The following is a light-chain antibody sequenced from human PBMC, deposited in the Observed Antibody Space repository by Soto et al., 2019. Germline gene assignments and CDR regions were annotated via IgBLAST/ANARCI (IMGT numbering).Light chain of an antibody. Sequence: ETVLTQSPGTLSLSPGEGATLSCRASQSVSGYLVWYQQKPGQAPRLLIYDASTRAAGIPARFIGSGSGTDFTLTISSLEPEDSAVYYCQQHLGRHTFGQGTKVDI. J-gene: IGKJ1*01. CDR1: QSVSGY. V-gene: IGKV3-11*01. CDR2: DAS. CDR3: QQHLGRHT.